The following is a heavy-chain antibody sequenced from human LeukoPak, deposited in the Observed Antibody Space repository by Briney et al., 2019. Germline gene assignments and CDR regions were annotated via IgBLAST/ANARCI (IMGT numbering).Heavy chain of an antibody. CDR3: ATWKGGYFDS. V-gene: IGHV3-23*01. CDR2: TSGSGGST. D-gene: IGHD1-1*01. Sequence: SGGSLRLSCAASGFTFSSYAMSWVRQAPGKGLEWVSFTSGSGGSTYYADSVQGRFTISRDNSKNTLYLQMNSLRAEDTAVYYCATWKGGYFDSWGQGTLVTVSS. CDR1: GFTFSSYA. J-gene: IGHJ4*02.